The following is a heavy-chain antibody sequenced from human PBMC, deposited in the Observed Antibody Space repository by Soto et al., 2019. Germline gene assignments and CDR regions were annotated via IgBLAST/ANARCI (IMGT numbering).Heavy chain of an antibody. CDR1: GYSFTSLD. CDR2: MQPSTGST. Sequence: QVQLVQSGAEVREPGASVKVSCKASGYSFTSLDINWVRQTAGQGIEWMGWMQPSTGSTGYAQKFQGRVTMTRDTSINTAYMELTTLTSDDTAFYYCARGVSAGVDYWGQGTLVTVSS. V-gene: IGHV1-8*01. CDR3: ARGVSAGVDY. J-gene: IGHJ4*02. D-gene: IGHD1-26*01.